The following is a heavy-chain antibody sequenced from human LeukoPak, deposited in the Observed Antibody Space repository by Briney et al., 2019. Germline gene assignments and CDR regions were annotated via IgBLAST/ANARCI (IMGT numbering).Heavy chain of an antibody. D-gene: IGHD3-22*01. V-gene: IGHV4-59*01. CDR2: IYYSGST. CDR1: GGSLSSYY. Sequence: PSETLSLTCTVSGGSLSSYYRSWIRQPPGKGLEWIGYIYYSGSTNYNPSLTRRVTIYVDTSKNQFSLKLSSVTAADTAVYYCARVDSSGYYYKVDYWGQGTLVTVSS. J-gene: IGHJ4*02. CDR3: ARVDSSGYYYKVDY.